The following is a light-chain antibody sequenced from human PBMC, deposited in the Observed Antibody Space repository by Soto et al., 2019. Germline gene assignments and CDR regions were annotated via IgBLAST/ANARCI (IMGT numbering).Light chain of an antibody. CDR1: SSDVGGYNY. CDR2: EVN. Sequence: QSVVTQPASVSGSPGQSITISCTGTSSDVGGYNYVSWYQQHPGKAPKLIIYEVNNRPSGDSSRFSGSKSGNTASLTISGLQAEDEGDYYCSSYSSSTTLYVFGTGTKVTVL. J-gene: IGLJ1*01. CDR3: SSYSSSTTLYV. V-gene: IGLV2-14*01.